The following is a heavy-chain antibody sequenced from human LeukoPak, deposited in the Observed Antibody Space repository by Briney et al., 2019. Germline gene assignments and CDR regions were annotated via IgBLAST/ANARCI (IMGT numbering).Heavy chain of an antibody. CDR3: ARGPMYIYGIDV. Sequence: PGGSLRLSCAASGFTFSHYYMTWIRQAPGKGLEWVAYISSSGSTKFYADSVKGRFTISRDKAKNSLYLQMNSLRAEDTAVYCCARGPMYIYGIDVWGQGTTVTDSS. V-gene: IGHV3-11*01. CDR1: GFTFSHYY. CDR2: ISSSGSTK. D-gene: IGHD1-1*01. J-gene: IGHJ6*01.